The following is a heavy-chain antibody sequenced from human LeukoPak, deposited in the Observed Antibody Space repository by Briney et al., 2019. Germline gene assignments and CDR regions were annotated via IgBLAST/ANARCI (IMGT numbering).Heavy chain of an antibody. Sequence: SVKVSCKASGGTFSSYAISWVRQAPGQGLEWMGGIIPIFGTANYAQKFQGRVTITADESTSTAYMELSSLRSEDTAVYYCATSREEMATGYYYMDVWGKGTTVTISS. CDR2: IIPIFGTA. D-gene: IGHD5-24*01. CDR3: ATSREEMATGYYYMDV. CDR1: GGTFSSYA. V-gene: IGHV1-69*13. J-gene: IGHJ6*03.